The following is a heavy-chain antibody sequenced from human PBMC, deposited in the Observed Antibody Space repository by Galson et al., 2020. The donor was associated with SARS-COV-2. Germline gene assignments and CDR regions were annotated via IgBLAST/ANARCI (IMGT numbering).Heavy chain of an antibody. D-gene: IGHD1-26*01. V-gene: IGHV4-31*03. CDR2: IQSSGST. J-gene: IGHJ4*02. CDR1: GDSVSSAGYY. Sequence: SETLSLTCTVSGDSVSSAGYYWSWLRQHPGKGPEWIGSIQSSGSTFYNPSLKSRVTISADASKKQFSLKLNSVTAADTAVYYCARVSGSYDTEYWGQGTLVIVSS. CDR3: ARVSGSYDTEY.